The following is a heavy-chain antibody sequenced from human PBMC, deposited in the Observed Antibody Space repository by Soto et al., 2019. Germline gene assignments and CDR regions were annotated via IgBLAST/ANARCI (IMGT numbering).Heavy chain of an antibody. J-gene: IGHJ4*02. CDR1: GYTFTSYG. Sequence: QVQLVQSGAEVKKPGAPVKVSCEASGYTFTSYGINWVRQAPGQGLEWMGWISAYNGNTNYAQKFQGRVTVTTDTSTRIAYMELRSLRSDDTAVYFCARDTSGYSDYWGQGTLVTVSS. V-gene: IGHV1-18*01. CDR3: ARDTSGYSDY. D-gene: IGHD3-22*01. CDR2: ISAYNGNT.